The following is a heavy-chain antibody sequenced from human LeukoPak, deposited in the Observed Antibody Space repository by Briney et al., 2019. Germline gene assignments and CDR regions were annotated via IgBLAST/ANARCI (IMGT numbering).Heavy chain of an antibody. CDR2: ISYSCGA. CDR1: GGSFSGGFNK. J-gene: IGHJ5*02. CDR3: AKETEVGVGTCYSYGWFPP. D-gene: IGHD2-15*01. V-gene: IGHV4-61*01. Sequence: SETLSLTCTVSGGSFSGGFNKWSWIRQPPGQGLEWVGDISYSCGASYTPSLRSPVTISVYWSTNQCSLSLGSWNAADTAAYYCAKETEVGVGTCYSYGWFPPWGQGTQVIVSA.